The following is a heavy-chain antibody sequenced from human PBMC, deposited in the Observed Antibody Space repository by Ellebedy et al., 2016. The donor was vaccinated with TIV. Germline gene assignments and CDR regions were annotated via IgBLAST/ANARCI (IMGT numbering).Heavy chain of an antibody. D-gene: IGHD2-8*02. J-gene: IGHJ3*02. CDR1: GYSFSTYW. CDR2: IYPGDSDT. Sequence: GESLKISXKTSGYSFSTYWVGWVRQMPGNGLEWMGIIYPGDSDTRYSPSFQGQVTISANKSITTAYLQWSSLQASDTAMYYCARLYCTGGDRYPFDAFDMWGQGTMVTVSS. CDR3: ARLYCTGGDRYPFDAFDM. V-gene: IGHV5-51*01.